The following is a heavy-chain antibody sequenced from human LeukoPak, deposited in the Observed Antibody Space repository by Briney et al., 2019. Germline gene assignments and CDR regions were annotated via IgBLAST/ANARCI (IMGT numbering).Heavy chain of an antibody. D-gene: IGHD4-23*01. CDR1: GGSISSSSYY. CDR3: ARDDYGGNLADY. J-gene: IGHJ4*02. Sequence: SETLSLTCTVSGGSISSSSYYWGWIRQPPGKGLEWIGSIYYSGSTYYNPSLKSRVTISVDRSKNQFSLKLSSVTAADTAVYYCARDDYGGNLADYWGQGTLVTVSS. CDR2: IYYSGST. V-gene: IGHV4-39*07.